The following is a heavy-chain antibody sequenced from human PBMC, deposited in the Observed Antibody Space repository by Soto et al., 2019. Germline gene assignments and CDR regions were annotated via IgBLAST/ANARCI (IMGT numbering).Heavy chain of an antibody. CDR2: ISSGGDTI. J-gene: IGHJ4*02. CDR1: GFTFSPYS. Sequence: WGSLVVSCAVSGFTFSPYSMNWVRQAPGKGLEWISYISSGGDTIYYADSVRGRFTVSRDNTKNSLYLQMDSLRDEDTAVYYCARDRSTIYGVVTPIDYWGQGTLVTVSS. V-gene: IGHV3-48*02. D-gene: IGHD3-3*01. CDR3: ARDRSTIYGVVTPIDY.